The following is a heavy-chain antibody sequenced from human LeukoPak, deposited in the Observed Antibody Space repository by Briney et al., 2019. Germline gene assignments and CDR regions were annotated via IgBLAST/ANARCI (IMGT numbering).Heavy chain of an antibody. D-gene: IGHD6-19*01. CDR2: INHSGST. V-gene: IGHV4-34*01. Sequence: ETLSLTCAVSGGSSRSGDYFWSWIRQPPGKGLEWIGEINHSGSTNYNPSLKSRVTISVDTSKNQFSLKLSSVTAADTAVYYCARGLYSSGGDSFDYWGQGTLVTVSS. J-gene: IGHJ4*02. CDR3: ARGLYSSGGDSFDY. CDR1: GGSSRSGDYF.